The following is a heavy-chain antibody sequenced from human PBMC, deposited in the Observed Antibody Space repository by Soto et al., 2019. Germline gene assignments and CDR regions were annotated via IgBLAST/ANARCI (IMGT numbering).Heavy chain of an antibody. J-gene: IGHJ4*02. Sequence: EVQLVESGGGLVQPGGSLRLSCAASGFTFSSYDMHWVRQVTGKGLEWVSAIGTAGDAYYPNSVKGRFTISRENAKNSLYLQMSSLRAGDPAVYYCARAFITGVLYYWGKGTLVTVSS. CDR2: IGTAGDA. D-gene: IGHD3-10*01. V-gene: IGHV3-13*04. CDR3: ARAFITGVLYY. CDR1: GFTFSSYD.